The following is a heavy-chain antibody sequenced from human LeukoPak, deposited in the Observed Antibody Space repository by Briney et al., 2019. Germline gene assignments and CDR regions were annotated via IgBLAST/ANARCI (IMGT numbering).Heavy chain of an antibody. CDR3: ARVGRDGYNFNYGMDV. Sequence: VASVKVSCKASGYTFTGYYMHWVRQAPGQGLEWMGWINPNSGGTNYAQKFQGRVTMTRDTSISTAYMELSRLRSDDTAVYYCARVGRDGYNFNYGMDVWGQGTTVTVSS. J-gene: IGHJ6*02. CDR2: INPNSGGT. V-gene: IGHV1-2*02. CDR1: GYTFTGYY. D-gene: IGHD5-24*01.